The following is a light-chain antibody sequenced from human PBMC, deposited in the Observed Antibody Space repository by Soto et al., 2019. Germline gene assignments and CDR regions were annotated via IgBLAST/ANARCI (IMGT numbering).Light chain of an antibody. CDR1: SSNIGSNY. CDR3: QSYDNILSGPL. CDR2: SNN. J-gene: IGLJ3*02. V-gene: IGLV1-47*02. Sequence: QAVVTQPPSASGTPGQRVTISCSGSSSNIGSNYVYWYQQLPGTAPKLLIYSNNQRPSGVPDRFSGSKSGTSASLAISGLRSEDEADYYCQSYDNILSGPLFGGGTKLTVL.